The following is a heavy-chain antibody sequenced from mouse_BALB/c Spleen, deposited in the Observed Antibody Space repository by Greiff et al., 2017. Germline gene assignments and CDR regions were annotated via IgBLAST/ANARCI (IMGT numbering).Heavy chain of an antibody. CDR1: GYTFTSSW. CDR2: IHPNSGNT. V-gene: IGHV1S130*01. D-gene: IGHD2-4*01. Sequence: QVQLQQSGSVLVRPGASVKLSCKASGYTFTSSWMHWAKQRPGQGLEWIGEIHPNSGNTNYNEKFKGKATLTVDTSSSTAYVDLSSLTSEDSAVYYCARSSTMITDYAMDYWGQGTSVTVSS. J-gene: IGHJ4*01. CDR3: ARSSTMITDYAMDY.